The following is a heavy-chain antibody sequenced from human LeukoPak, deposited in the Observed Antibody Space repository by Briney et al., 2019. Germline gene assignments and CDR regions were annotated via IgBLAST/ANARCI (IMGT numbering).Heavy chain of an antibody. CDR2: SYYSGST. J-gene: IGHJ4*02. Sequence: SETLSLTCTVSGGSISSYYWSWIRQPPGKGLEWIGYSYYSGSTHYNPSLKSRVTISVDTSKNQFSLKLSSVTAADTAVYYCARGLGGSYHYWGQGTLVTVSS. V-gene: IGHV4-59*01. CDR1: GGSISSYY. CDR3: ARGLGGSYHY. D-gene: IGHD1-26*01.